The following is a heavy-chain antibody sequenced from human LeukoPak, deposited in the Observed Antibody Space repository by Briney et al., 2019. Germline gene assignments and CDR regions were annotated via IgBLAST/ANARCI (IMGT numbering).Heavy chain of an antibody. Sequence: ASVKVSCKVSGYTLTELSMHWVRQAPGKGLEWMGGFDPEDGETIYAQKFQGRVTMTEDTSTDTAYMELSSPRSVDTAVYYCATARGPYDSSGYYAFWGQGTLVTVSS. CDR3: ATARGPYDSSGYYAF. J-gene: IGHJ4*02. V-gene: IGHV1-24*01. D-gene: IGHD3-22*01. CDR2: FDPEDGET. CDR1: GYTLTELS.